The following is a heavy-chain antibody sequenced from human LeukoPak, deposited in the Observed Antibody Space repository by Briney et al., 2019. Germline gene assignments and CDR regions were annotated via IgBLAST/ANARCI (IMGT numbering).Heavy chain of an antibody. Sequence: GGSLRLSCAASGFTFSSYWMHWVRQAPGKGLVWVSRINSDGSSTSYADSVKGRFTISRDNAKNTLYLQMNSLRAEDTAVYFCVRGYGSGSYGISWGQGTLVTVSS. V-gene: IGHV3-74*01. CDR2: INSDGSST. CDR1: GFTFSSYW. J-gene: IGHJ4*02. CDR3: VRGYGSGSYGIS. D-gene: IGHD3-10*01.